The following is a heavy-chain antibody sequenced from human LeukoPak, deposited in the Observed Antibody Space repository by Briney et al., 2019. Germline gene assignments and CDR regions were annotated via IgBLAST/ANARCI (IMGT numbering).Heavy chain of an antibody. J-gene: IGHJ4*02. Sequence: PGGSLRLSCAASGFTFSSYSMNWVRQAPGKGLEWVSSISSSSSYIYYADSVKGRFTISRDNAKNSLYLQMNSLRAEDTAVYYCAREIPFEFTMPRGVESDDYWGQGTLVTVSS. CDR2: ISSSSSYI. D-gene: IGHD2-2*01. CDR3: AREIPFEFTMPRGVESDDY. V-gene: IGHV3-21*01. CDR1: GFTFSSYS.